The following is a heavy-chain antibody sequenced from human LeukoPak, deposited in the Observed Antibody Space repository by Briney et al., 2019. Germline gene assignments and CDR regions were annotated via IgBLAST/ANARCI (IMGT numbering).Heavy chain of an antibody. CDR2: INQRRKI. CDR1: GVSFNENF. CDR3: ATRSEDSGWSFDY. J-gene: IGHJ4*02. V-gene: IGHV4-34*01. Sequence: SETLSLTCAVYGVSFNENFWTWIRQPPGKGLEWIGEINQRRKINYNPSLQSRVTISVDTSRRQSPLRLTSVTAADTAMYYCATRSEDSGWSFDYWAQGKLVTVSS. D-gene: IGHD6-19*01.